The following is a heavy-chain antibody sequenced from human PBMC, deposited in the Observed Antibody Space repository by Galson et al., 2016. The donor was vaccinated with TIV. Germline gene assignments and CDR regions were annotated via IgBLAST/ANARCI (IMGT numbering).Heavy chain of an antibody. Sequence: QSGAEVKKPGESLKISCKCSGYTFTSYGIHWMRQAPGQRLEWMGWINTATGYNKYSQTFQDRITITRDTAASTAYMELSSLRSEDTATYYCARLGYCSSMSCFQFDPWGQGTLVSVSS. CDR1: GYTFTSYG. CDR2: INTATGYN. V-gene: IGHV1-3*04. D-gene: IGHD2-2*01. CDR3: ARLGYCSSMSCFQFDP. J-gene: IGHJ5*02.